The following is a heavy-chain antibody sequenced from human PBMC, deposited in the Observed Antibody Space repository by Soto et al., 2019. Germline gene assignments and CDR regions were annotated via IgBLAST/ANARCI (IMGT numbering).Heavy chain of an antibody. D-gene: IGHD3-3*01. CDR3: AGVRGRRVDHDSFEI. CDR2: INPNSGGT. Sequence: ASVKVSCKASGYTFTGYYMHWVRQAPGQGLEWMGWINPNSGGTNYAQKFQGRVTMTRDTSISTAYMELSRLRSDDTAVYYCAGVRGRRVDHDSFEIWGQGTMVTVSS. CDR1: GYTFTGYY. J-gene: IGHJ3*02. V-gene: IGHV1-2*02.